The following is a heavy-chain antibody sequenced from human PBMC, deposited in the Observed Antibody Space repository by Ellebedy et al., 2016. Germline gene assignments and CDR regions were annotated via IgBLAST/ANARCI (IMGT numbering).Heavy chain of an antibody. J-gene: IGHJ6*02. D-gene: IGHD2/OR15-2a*01. Sequence: SETLSLTCTVSGDSVNSDSYYWSWVRQPPGKGLEWIGYIYYSGSTNYNPSLKSRVTISVDTSNNQFSLKLSSVTATDTAVYYCTRQEYYYGPDVWGQGTTVTVSS. V-gene: IGHV4-61*01. CDR1: GDSVNSDSYY. CDR2: IYYSGST. CDR3: TRQEYYYGPDV.